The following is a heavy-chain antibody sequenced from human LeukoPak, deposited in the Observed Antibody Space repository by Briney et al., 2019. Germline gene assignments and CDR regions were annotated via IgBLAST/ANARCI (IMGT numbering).Heavy chain of an antibody. J-gene: IGHJ4*02. V-gene: IGHV3-21*01. CDR3: ATLGCAGENCPRAGRALGGY. Sequence: GGSLRLSCTGSGFTFSSYTLHWVRQALGKELEWVSSISSGGTFVFYADSVTGRFTISRDNAGKFLYLQMDSLRAEDTAVYYCATLGCAGENCPRAGRALGGYWGPGTLVTVSS. CDR1: GFTFSSYT. CDR2: ISSGGTFV. D-gene: IGHD2-21*01.